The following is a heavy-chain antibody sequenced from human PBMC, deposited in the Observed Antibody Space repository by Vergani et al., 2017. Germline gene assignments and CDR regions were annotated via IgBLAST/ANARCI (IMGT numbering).Heavy chain of an antibody. CDR2: IDHTGRP. Sequence: QVQLQQWGGGLLKPSETLSLTCVVNGGSFTSYHWTWIRQSPGEGLEWVGDIDHTGRPDYNPSLKSRLTMSVDKSRNQFSLTLNSVTDTDTAIYFCARVNTETNGHLYYYYYMDVWGQGTAATVS. V-gene: IGHV4-34*01. CDR3: ARVNTETNGHLYYYYYMDV. D-gene: IGHD4-11*01. J-gene: IGHJ6*03. CDR1: GGSFTSYH.